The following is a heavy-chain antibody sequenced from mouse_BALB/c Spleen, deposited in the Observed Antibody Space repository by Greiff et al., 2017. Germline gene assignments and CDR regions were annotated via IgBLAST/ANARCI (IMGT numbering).Heavy chain of an antibody. Sequence: EVHLVESGGGLVQPGGSRKLSCAASGFTFSSFGMHWVRQAPEKGLEWVAYISSGSSTIYYADTVKGRFTISRDNPKNTLFLQMTSLRSEDTAMYYCARLDYGNLFDYWGQGTTLTVSS. CDR2: ISSGSSTI. V-gene: IGHV5-17*02. D-gene: IGHD2-1*01. CDR1: GFTFSSFG. CDR3: ARLDYGNLFDY. J-gene: IGHJ2*01.